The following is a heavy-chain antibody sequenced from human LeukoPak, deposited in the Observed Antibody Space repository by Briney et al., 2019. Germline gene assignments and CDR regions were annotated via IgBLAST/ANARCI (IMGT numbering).Heavy chain of an antibody. CDR2: IYTSGST. CDR1: GESFSGYY. J-gene: IGHJ4*02. Sequence: SETLSLTCAVYGESFSGYYWSWIRQPPGKGLEWIGRIYTSGSTNYNPSLKGRVTMSVDTSKNQFSLKLSSVTAADTAVYYCARVSVDYFDYWGQGTLVTVSS. CDR3: ARVSVDYFDY. V-gene: IGHV4-59*10. D-gene: IGHD2-2*01.